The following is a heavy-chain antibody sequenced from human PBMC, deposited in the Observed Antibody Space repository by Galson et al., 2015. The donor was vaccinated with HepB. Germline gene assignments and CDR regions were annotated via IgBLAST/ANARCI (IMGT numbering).Heavy chain of an antibody. CDR1: GFTVSSNY. CDR3: ARTYYYGSESGFDP. Sequence: SLRLSCAASGFTVSSNYMSWVRQAPGKGLEWVSVIYSGGSTYYADSVKGRFTISRDNSKNTLYLQMNSLRAEDTAVYYCARTYYYGSESGFDPWGQGTLVTVSS. CDR2: IYSGGST. V-gene: IGHV3-66*01. D-gene: IGHD3-10*01. J-gene: IGHJ5*02.